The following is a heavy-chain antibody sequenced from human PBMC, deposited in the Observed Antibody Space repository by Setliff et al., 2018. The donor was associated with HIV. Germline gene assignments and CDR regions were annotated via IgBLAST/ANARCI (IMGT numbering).Heavy chain of an antibody. D-gene: IGHD2-21*02. J-gene: IGHJ6*02. Sequence: PSETLSLTCAVYGGSFSGYYWNWIRQSPGKGLEWIGEINHSGSTYYNPSLKSRVTISVDTSKNQFSLKLSSVTAADTAVYYCARAMRGVVVTNMYYYYGMDVWGQGTTVTVSS. V-gene: IGHV4-34*01. CDR3: ARAMRGVVVTNMYYYYGMDV. CDR1: GGSFSGYY. CDR2: INHSGST.